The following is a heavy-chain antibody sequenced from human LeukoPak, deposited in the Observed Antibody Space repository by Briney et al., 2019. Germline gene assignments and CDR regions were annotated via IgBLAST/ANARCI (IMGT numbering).Heavy chain of an antibody. D-gene: IGHD6-13*01. CDR3: AKRGSVGTLGHFDY. J-gene: IGHJ4*02. CDR1: GFTFSSYG. V-gene: IGHV3-30*02. Sequence: GRSLRLSCAASGFTFSSYGMHWVRQAPGKGLEWVAFIRFGGSYDYYADSVKGRFTISRDDPKNTLYLQMNSLRAEDTAVYYCAKRGSVGTLGHFDYWGQGTLVTVSS. CDR2: IRFGGSYD.